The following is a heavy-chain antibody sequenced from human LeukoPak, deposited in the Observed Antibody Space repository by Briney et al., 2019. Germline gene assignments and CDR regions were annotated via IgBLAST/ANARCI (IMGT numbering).Heavy chain of an antibody. CDR2: MNPNRGNT. D-gene: IGHD5-18*01. J-gene: IGHJ6*03. Sequence: ASVKVSSKPSGYTFTGYDINWVRPATRQGLEWMGWMNPNRGNTGDAQKFQGRVTITRNTSISTAYMELSSLRSEDTAVYYCARAQWRQLWSYYYYYYMDVWGKGTTVTVSS. V-gene: IGHV1-8*03. CDR1: GYTFTGYD. CDR3: ARAQWRQLWSYYYYYYMDV.